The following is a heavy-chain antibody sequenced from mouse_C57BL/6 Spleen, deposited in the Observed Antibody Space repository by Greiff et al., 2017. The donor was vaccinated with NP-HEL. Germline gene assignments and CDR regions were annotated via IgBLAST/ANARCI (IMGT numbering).Heavy chain of an antibody. CDR3: ARAPAQATAY. J-gene: IGHJ3*01. V-gene: IGHV5-4*03. CDR1: GFTFSSYA. Sequence: DVKLVESGGGLVKPGGSLKLSCAASGFTFSSYAMSWVRQTPEKRLEWVATISDGGSYTYYPDNVKGRFTISRDNAKNNLYLQMSHLKSEDTAMHYCARAPAQATAYWGQGTLVTVSA. CDR2: ISDGGSYT. D-gene: IGHD3-2*02.